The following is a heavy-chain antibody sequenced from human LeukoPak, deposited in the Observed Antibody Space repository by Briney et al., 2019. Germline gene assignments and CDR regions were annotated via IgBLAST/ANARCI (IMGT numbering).Heavy chain of an antibody. V-gene: IGHV3-7*01. CDR1: GFTFSSYW. CDR3: ARESNIPVFDY. J-gene: IGHJ4*02. CDR2: IKQDGSEK. Sequence: GGSLRLSCAASGFTFSSYWMSWVRQAPGKGLEWVANIKQDGSEKYYVDSVKGRFTISRDNAKKSLYLQMNSLRAEDTAVYYCARESNIPVFDYWGQGTLVTVSS. D-gene: IGHD2/OR15-2a*01.